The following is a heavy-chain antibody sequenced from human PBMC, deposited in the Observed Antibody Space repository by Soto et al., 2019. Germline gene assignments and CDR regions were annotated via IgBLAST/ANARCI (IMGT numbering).Heavy chain of an antibody. V-gene: IGHV5-10-1*01. CDR2: IDPSDSYT. J-gene: IGHJ6*02. D-gene: IGHD5-12*01. Sequence: GESLKISCKGSGYSFTSYWIGWVRQMPGNGLEWMGRIDPSDSYTNYGPSFQGHVTISADKSISTAYLQWSSLKASDTAMFYCARLAMATRRGYYGMDVWGQGTTVTVSS. CDR3: ARLAMATRRGYYGMDV. CDR1: GYSFTSYW.